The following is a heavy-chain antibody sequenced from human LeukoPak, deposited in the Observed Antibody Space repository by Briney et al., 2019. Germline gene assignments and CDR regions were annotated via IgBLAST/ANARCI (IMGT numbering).Heavy chain of an antibody. Sequence: PGGSLRLSCAASGFTFSDYYMSWIRQAPGKGLEWVSYISSSGSTIYYADSVKGRFTISRDNSESTLYLQMNSLRADDAAVYYCAKGAGAEAFHIWGQGTMVTVSS. CDR2: ISSSGSTI. CDR1: GFTFSDYY. V-gene: IGHV3-11*01. CDR3: AKGAGAEAFHI. D-gene: IGHD1-26*01. J-gene: IGHJ3*02.